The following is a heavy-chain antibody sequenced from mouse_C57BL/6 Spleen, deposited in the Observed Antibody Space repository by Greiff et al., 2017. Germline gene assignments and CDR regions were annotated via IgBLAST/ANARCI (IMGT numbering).Heavy chain of an antibody. V-gene: IGHV1-69*01. CDR1: GYTFTSYW. Sequence: VQLQQSGAELVMPGASVKLSCKASGYTFTSYWMHWVKQRPGQGLEWIGEIDPSDSYTNYNQKFKGNSTLTVDKSSSTAYMQLSRLTSEDSAVYYCARWDGNSFYWYFDVWGTGTTVTVSS. D-gene: IGHD2-1*01. CDR3: ARWDGNSFYWYFDV. J-gene: IGHJ1*03. CDR2: IDPSDSYT.